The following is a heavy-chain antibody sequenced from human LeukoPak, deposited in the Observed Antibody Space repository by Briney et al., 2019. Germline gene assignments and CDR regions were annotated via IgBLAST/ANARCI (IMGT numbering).Heavy chain of an antibody. CDR2: IWYDGSNK. CDR3: ARDSQQWLVLDY. J-gene: IGHJ4*02. V-gene: IGHV3-33*01. D-gene: IGHD6-19*01. Sequence: GGSPRLSCAASGFTFSSYGMHWVRQAPGKGLEWVAVIWYDGSNKYYADSVKGRFTISRDNSKNTLYLQMNSLRAEDTAVYYCARDSQQWLVLDYWGQGTLVTVSS. CDR1: GFTFSSYG.